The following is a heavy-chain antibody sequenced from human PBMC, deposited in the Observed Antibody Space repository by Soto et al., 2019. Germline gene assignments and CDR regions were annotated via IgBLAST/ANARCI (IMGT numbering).Heavy chain of an antibody. Sequence: QVQLQQWGAGLLKPSETLSLTCAVYGGSFSGYYWTWIRQPPGKGLECIGEIDHSGSTNYNPSLKSRVTISLDTSKNQFSLKLSSVTAADTAVYYCARVAKMLYAWSHLSRRSSNWFDPWGQGTLVNVSS. D-gene: IGHD2-8*01. CDR2: IDHSGST. CDR1: GGSFSGYY. V-gene: IGHV4-34*01. CDR3: ARVAKMLYAWSHLSRRSSNWFDP. J-gene: IGHJ5*02.